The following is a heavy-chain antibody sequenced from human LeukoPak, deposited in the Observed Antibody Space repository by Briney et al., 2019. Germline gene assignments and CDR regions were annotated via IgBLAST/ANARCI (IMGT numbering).Heavy chain of an antibody. Sequence: GGSLRLSCAASGFTVSSNYMSWVRQAPGKGLEWVSVIYSGGSTYYADSVKGRFTISRDNSKNTLYLQMNSLRAEDTAVYYCARNSSLDYYYDRSGRDAFDITGQGTMVTVSS. CDR1: GFTVSSNY. D-gene: IGHD3-22*01. CDR2: IYSGGST. V-gene: IGHV3-66*01. CDR3: ARNSSLDYYYDRSGRDAFDI. J-gene: IGHJ3*02.